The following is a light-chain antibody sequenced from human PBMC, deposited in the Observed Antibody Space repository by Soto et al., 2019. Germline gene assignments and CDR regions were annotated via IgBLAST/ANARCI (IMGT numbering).Light chain of an antibody. CDR1: QSVAGN. V-gene: IGKV3-15*01. Sequence: EIVMTQSPATLSVSPGETATLSCRASQSVAGNLAWYQQKPGQPPRLLIYGVSTRATGVPARFSGGGSGTDFTLTISRLEPEDFAVYYCQQFSSYPLTFGGGTKVDIK. CDR2: GVS. CDR3: QQFSSYPLT. J-gene: IGKJ4*01.